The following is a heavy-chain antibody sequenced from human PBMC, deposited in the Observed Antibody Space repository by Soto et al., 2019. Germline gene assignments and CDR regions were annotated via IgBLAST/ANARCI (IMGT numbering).Heavy chain of an antibody. CDR2: ISWNSGSI. J-gene: IGHJ6*02. Sequence: LRLSCAASRFTFDDYAMHWVRQAPGKGLEWVSGISWNSGSIGYADSVKGRFTISRDNAKNSLYLQMNSLRAEDTALYYCAKGHGSGWYYYYGMDVWGQGTTVTVSS. V-gene: IGHV3-9*01. D-gene: IGHD6-19*01. CDR1: RFTFDDYA. CDR3: AKGHGSGWYYYYGMDV.